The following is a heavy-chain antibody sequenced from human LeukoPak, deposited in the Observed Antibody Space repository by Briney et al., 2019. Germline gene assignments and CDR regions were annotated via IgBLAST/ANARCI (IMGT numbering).Heavy chain of an antibody. V-gene: IGHV4-59*08. CDR1: GGSISTYY. J-gene: IGHJ4*02. D-gene: IGHD2-15*01. CDR3: ARTYCRGGSCHFDY. CDR2: IYYSGST. Sequence: SETLSLTCTVSGGSISTYYWSWIRQPPGKGLEWIGYIYYSGSTGSNPSLKSRVTISVDTSKNQISLKLSSVTAADTAVYYCARTYCRGGSCHFDYWGQGTLVTVSS.